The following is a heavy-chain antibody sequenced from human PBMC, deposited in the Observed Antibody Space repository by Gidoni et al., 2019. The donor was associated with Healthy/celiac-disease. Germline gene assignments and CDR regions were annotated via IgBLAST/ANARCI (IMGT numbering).Heavy chain of an antibody. J-gene: IGHJ4*02. CDR2: ISYDGSNK. D-gene: IGHD3-16*02. V-gene: IGHV3-30*18. CDR3: ANVIG. Sequence: VRQAPGKGLEGVAVISYDGSNKYYADSVKGRFTISRDNSKNTLYLQMNSLRAEDTAVYYCANVIGWGQGTLVTVSS.